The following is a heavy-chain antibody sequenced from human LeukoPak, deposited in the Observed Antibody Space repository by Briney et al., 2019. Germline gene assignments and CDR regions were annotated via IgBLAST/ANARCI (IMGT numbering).Heavy chain of an antibody. CDR2: ISGSGGST. J-gene: IGHJ4*02. CDR1: GFTFSSYW. D-gene: IGHD1-26*01. V-gene: IGHV3-23*01. CDR3: AYDSGSYLFDY. Sequence: GGSLRLSCAASGFTFSSYWMSWVRQAPGKGLEWVSAISGSGGSTYYADSVKGRFTISRDNSKNTLYLQMNSLRAEDTAVYYCAYDSGSYLFDYWGQGTLVTVSS.